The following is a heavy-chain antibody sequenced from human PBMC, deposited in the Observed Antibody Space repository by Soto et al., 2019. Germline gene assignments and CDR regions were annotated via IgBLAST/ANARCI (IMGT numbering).Heavy chain of an antibody. Sequence: ASVKVSCKTSGYTFTGHYIHWVRQAPQQGPEWMGEIGPESGATRYAQKFRGRVTMTMDTSITTVYMELKNLSPDDTAVYYCGRGRSGQIVVFYWGQGTPVTVSS. J-gene: IGHJ4*02. CDR3: GRGRSGQIVVFY. V-gene: IGHV1-2*02. CDR1: GYTFTGHY. D-gene: IGHD1-26*01. CDR2: IGPESGAT.